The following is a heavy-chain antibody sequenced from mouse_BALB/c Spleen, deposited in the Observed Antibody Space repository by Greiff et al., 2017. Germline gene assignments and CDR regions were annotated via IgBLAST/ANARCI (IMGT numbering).Heavy chain of an antibody. Sequence: VQLQQTGPELVKPGASVKISCKASGYSFTDYIMLWVKQSHGKSLEWIGNINPYYGSTSYNLKFKGKATLTVDKSSSTAYMQLNSLTSEDSAVYYCARADYPYWGQGTSVTVSS. CDR3: ARADYPY. V-gene: IGHV1-39*01. CDR1: GYSFTDYI. D-gene: IGHD2-4*01. CDR2: INPYYGST. J-gene: IGHJ4*01.